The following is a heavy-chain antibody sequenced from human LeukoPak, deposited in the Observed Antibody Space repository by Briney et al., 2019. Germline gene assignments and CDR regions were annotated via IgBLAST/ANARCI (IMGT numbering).Heavy chain of an antibody. V-gene: IGHV4-59*01. CDR2: IYYSGST. CDR1: GGSISSYY. D-gene: IGHD5-18*01. Sequence: KASETLSLTCTVSGGSISSYYWSWIRQPPGKGLEWIGYIYYSGSTNYNPSLKSRVTISVDTSKNQFSLKLSSVTAADTAVYYCARGGTGYSYGYYFDYWGQGTLVTFSS. J-gene: IGHJ4*02. CDR3: ARGGTGYSYGYYFDY.